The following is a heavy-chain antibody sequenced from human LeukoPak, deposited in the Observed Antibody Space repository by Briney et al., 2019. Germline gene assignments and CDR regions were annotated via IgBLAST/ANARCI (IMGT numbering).Heavy chain of an antibody. CDR1: GGSISSGGYY. V-gene: IGHV4-31*03. Sequence: SQTLSLTCTVSGGSISSGGYYWSWIRQHPGKGLEWIGYIYYSGSTYYNPPLKSRVTISVDTSKNQFSLKLSSVTAADTAVYYCARGRNYDILTGYYDFDYWGQGTLVTVSS. CDR2: IYYSGST. J-gene: IGHJ4*02. CDR3: ARGRNYDILTGYYDFDY. D-gene: IGHD3-9*01.